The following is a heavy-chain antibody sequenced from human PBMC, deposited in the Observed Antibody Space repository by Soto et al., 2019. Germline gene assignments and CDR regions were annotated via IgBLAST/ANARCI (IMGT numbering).Heavy chain of an antibody. CDR1: GFSFRNYG. J-gene: IGHJ5*02. Sequence: QVLLVESGGGVVQPGTSLRLSCAASGFSFRNYGMHWVRQAPGKGLEWVAVTSSDGNTKNYAASVKGRFTISSDTSKNTLYLQMSSLRADDTSLYFCSMFVGSYSESWFDPWGQGTLVIVSS. CDR2: TSSDGNTK. D-gene: IGHD1-26*01. V-gene: IGHV3-33*01. CDR3: SMFVGSYSESWFDP.